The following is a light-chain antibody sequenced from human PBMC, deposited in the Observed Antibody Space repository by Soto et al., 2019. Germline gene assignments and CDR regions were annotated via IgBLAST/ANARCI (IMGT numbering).Light chain of an antibody. Sequence: SVLTQPASVSGSPGQSITISCSGTGRDIGAYIFVSWYQQHPGKAPKLLLYEVFNRPSGVSNRFSGSKSGNTASLTISGLQAEDEAEYFCASFTTRTTYVFGTGTKVTVL. CDR1: GRDIGAYIF. J-gene: IGLJ1*01. CDR3: ASFTTRTTYV. V-gene: IGLV2-14*03. CDR2: EVF.